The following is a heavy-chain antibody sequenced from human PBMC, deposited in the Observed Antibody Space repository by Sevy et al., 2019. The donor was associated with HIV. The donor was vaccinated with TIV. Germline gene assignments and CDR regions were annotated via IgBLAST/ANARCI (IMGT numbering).Heavy chain of an antibody. V-gene: IGHV3-21*01. CDR1: GFMFSSDS. J-gene: IGHJ4*02. CDR3: AREGWGGAARPNYFDY. D-gene: IGHD6-6*01. Sequence: GGFLRLSCAASGFMFSSDSMNWVRQAPGKGLEWVSSISSSSRYIYYADSVKGRFTISRDNAKNSLSLQMNSLRAEDTAVYYCAREGWGGAARPNYFDYWGQGTLVTVSS. CDR2: ISSSSRYI.